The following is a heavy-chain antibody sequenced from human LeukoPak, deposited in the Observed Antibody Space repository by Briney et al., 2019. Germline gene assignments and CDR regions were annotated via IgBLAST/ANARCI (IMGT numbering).Heavy chain of an antibody. J-gene: IGHJ5*02. D-gene: IGHD3-22*01. CDR1: GYTFTSYY. Sequence: GASVKLSCTASGYTFTSYYMHWVRQAPGQGLEWVAIINASGSSTSYAQKLRGRITITTDMPTSTGYMELSSLRSEDTAVYYCARDRGSGYRVTWFDPWGQGTLVTVSS. CDR3: ARDRGSGYRVTWFDP. CDR2: INASGSST. V-gene: IGHV1-46*04.